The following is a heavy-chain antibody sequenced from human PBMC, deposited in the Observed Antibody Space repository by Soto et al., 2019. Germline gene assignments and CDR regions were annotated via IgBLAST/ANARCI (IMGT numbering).Heavy chain of an antibody. D-gene: IGHD3-16*01. Sequence: SVKVSCKTSGGTFSTFGISWVRQAPGQGLEWMGGIIPFFGTAEYSQKFEDRITTTADESTNTVYMDLRSLTSEDTAIYYCARTAPMDAGDKYYYDFWGQGALVTV. J-gene: IGHJ4*02. CDR2: IIPFFGTA. V-gene: IGHV1-69*13. CDR3: ARTAPMDAGDKYYYDF. CDR1: GGTFSTFG.